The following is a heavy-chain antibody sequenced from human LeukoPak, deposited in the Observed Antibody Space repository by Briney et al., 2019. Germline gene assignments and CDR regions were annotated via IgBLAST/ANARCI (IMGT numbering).Heavy chain of an antibody. J-gene: IGHJ4*02. CDR1: GFTFSSYW. Sequence: GGSLRLSCAASGFTFSSYWMSWVRQAPGKGLEWVANIKQDGSEKHYVDSVKGRFTISRDNAKNSLYLQMNSLRAEDTAVYYCARDVVLTGYPEGAEDYRGQGTLVTVSS. CDR2: IKQDGSEK. CDR3: ARDVVLTGYPEGAEDY. D-gene: IGHD3-9*01. V-gene: IGHV3-7*01.